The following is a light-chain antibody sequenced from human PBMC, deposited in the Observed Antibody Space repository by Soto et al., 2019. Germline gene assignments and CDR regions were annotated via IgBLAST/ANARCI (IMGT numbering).Light chain of an antibody. CDR2: DVV. Sequence: QSVLTQPPSASGSPGQSVTISRTGTNRDVGTHNYVSWYQQYPGKAPKLLIYDVVKRPSGIPHRFSGSKSGNTASLTVSGLQADDEADYYCFSYAGGSTFVFGTGTKVTVL. CDR3: FSYAGGSTFV. CDR1: NRDVGTHNY. J-gene: IGLJ1*01. V-gene: IGLV2-8*01.